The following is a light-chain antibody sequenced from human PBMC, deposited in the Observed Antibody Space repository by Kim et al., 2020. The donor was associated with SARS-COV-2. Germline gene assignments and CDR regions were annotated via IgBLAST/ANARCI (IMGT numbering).Light chain of an antibody. CDR1: SNNVGYEG. CDR2: RND. V-gene: IGLV10-54*04. Sequence: PTATLTCAGNSNNVGYEGAAWLQHHQGHPPKLLSYRNDSRPSGISERFSASRSGNTASLTITGLQPEDEADYYCSAWDSSLSAWVFGGGTQLTVL. J-gene: IGLJ3*02. CDR3: SAWDSSLSAWV.